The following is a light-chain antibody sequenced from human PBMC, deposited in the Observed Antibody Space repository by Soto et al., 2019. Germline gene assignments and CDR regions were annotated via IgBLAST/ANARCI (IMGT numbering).Light chain of an antibody. CDR1: QNIRTN. CDR3: QHYNNWPLT. J-gene: IGKJ4*01. CDR2: VAS. Sequence: EIVMTQSPATLSVSPGERASLSCRASQNIRTNLAWYQLKPGQAPRLLIYVASTRAAGIPARSSGSGSGTEFTLTIDSLQSEDFAIYYCQHYNNWPLTFGGGTRVEIK. V-gene: IGKV3-15*01.